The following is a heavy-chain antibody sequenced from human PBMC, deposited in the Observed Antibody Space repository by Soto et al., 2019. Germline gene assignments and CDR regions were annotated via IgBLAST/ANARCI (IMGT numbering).Heavy chain of an antibody. V-gene: IGHV3-23*01. CDR3: AKDRTPCSGGSCQNWFEP. Sequence: GGSLRLSCAASGFTFSSYAMSWVRQAPGKGLEWVSAISGSGGSTYYADSVKGRFTISRDNSKNTLYLQMNSLRAEDTAVYYCAKDRTPCSGGSCQNWFEPWGQGTRVTVSS. CDR2: ISGSGGST. CDR1: GFTFSSYA. J-gene: IGHJ5*02. D-gene: IGHD2-15*01.